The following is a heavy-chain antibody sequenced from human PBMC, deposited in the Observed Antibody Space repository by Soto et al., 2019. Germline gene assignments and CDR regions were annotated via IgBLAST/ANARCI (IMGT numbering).Heavy chain of an antibody. V-gene: IGHV3-33*01. CDR1: GFTFSSYG. CDR3: ARDLCMVTTAGDAFDI. Sequence: QVQLVESGGGVVQPGRSLRLSCAASGFTFSSYGMHWVRQAPGKGLEWVAVIWYDGSNKYYADSGKVRFTISRDNSKNTLYLQMTRLRAEDAAVYSCARDLCMVTTAGDAFDIWGQGTMVTVSS. CDR2: IWYDGSNK. J-gene: IGHJ3*02. D-gene: IGHD2-21*02.